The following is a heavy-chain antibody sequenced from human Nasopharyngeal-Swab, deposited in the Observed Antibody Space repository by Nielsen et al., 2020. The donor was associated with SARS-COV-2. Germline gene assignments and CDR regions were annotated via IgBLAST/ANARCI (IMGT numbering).Heavy chain of an antibody. CDR3: ASMRPRYYYGMDV. J-gene: IGHJ6*02. V-gene: IGHV4-59*01. D-gene: IGHD3-16*01. CDR2: IYYSGST. Sequence: RQAPGKGLEWIGYIYYSGSTNYNPSLKSRVTISVDTSKNQFSLKLSSVTAADTAVYYCASMRPRYYYGMDVWGQGTTVTVSS.